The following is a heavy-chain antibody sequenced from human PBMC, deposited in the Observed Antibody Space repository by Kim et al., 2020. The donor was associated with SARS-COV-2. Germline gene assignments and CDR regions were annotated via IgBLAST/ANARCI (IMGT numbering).Heavy chain of an antibody. CDR3: AKAGGNTAARQLDY. V-gene: IGHV3-23*01. CDR2: ISGSGDRT. D-gene: IGHD6-6*01. J-gene: IGHJ4*02. CDR1: EFTFSSYA. Sequence: GGSLRLSCAASEFTFSSYAMSWVRQAPGKGLEWVSAISGSGDRTYYADSVKGRFTISRDNSKNTLDLQMNSLRAEDTAVYYCAKAGGNTAARQLDYWGQGTLITVSS.